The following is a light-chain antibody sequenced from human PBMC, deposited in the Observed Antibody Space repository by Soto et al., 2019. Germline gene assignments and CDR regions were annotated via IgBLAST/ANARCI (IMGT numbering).Light chain of an antibody. CDR1: SSDVGGYNY. J-gene: IGLJ1*01. Sequence: QSALTQPASVSGSPGQSITISCTGTSSDVGGYNYVSWYQQHPGKAPKVMIYEVSNRPSGVSNRFSGSKSGNTASLTISGLQAEDEADYYSSSYTSSDTLYVFGTGTKLTVL. V-gene: IGLV2-14*01. CDR3: SSYTSSDTLYV. CDR2: EVS.